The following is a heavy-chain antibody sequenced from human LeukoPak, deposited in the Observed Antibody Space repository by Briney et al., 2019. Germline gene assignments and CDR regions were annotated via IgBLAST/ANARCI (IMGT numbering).Heavy chain of an antibody. V-gene: IGHV3-21*01. J-gene: IGHJ4*02. D-gene: IGHD6-19*01. Sequence: GGSLRLSCAASGFTFSSYSMNWVRQAPGKGLEWVSSISSSSSYIYYADSVKGRFTISRGNAKNSLYLQMNSLRAEDTAVYYCARDRGSGWYDYWGQGTLVTVSS. CDR3: ARDRGSGWYDY. CDR1: GFTFSSYS. CDR2: ISSSSSYI.